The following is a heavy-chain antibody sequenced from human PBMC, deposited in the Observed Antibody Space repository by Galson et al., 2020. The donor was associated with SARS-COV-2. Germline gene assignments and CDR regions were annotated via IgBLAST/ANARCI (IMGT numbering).Heavy chain of an antibody. CDR3: TNSGSYYLPPSI. V-gene: IGHV1-24*01. Sequence: ASVKVSCKVSGYTLTELSMHWVRQAPGKGLEWMGGFDPEDGETIYAQKFQGRVTMTEDTSTDTAYMELSSLRSEDTAVYYCTNSGSYYLPPSIWGQGTMVTVSS. CDR2: FDPEDGET. CDR1: GYTLTELS. D-gene: IGHD1-26*01. J-gene: IGHJ3*02.